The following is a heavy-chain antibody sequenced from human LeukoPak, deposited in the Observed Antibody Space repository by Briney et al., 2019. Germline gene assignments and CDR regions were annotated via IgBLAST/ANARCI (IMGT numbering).Heavy chain of an antibody. Sequence: SETLSLTCTVSGGSISGYYWSWIRQPPGKGLEWIGYIYDSGSTNYNPSLKSRVTISGDTSKNQFTLKLSSVTAADTAVYYCARDTQWRGFDYWGQGTLVTVSS. CDR2: IYDSGST. J-gene: IGHJ4*02. D-gene: IGHD6-19*01. V-gene: IGHV4-59*12. CDR3: ARDTQWRGFDY. CDR1: GGSISGYY.